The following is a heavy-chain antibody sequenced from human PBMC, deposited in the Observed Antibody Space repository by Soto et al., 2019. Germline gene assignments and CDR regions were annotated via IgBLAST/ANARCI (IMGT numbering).Heavy chain of an antibody. V-gene: IGHV3-53*01. CDR1: GFTVSSDY. J-gene: IGHJ5*02. D-gene: IGHD4-17*01. CDR3: ASAYGGHPALFDP. Sequence: EVQLVESGGGLIQPGGSLRLSCAASGFTVSSDYMSWVRQAPGKGLEWVSVIYTGGSTYYADSVKGRFTFSRDKSRNTRYRQLSILRAEDTAVYYCASAYGGHPALFDPWGQGTLVTVSS. CDR2: IYTGGST.